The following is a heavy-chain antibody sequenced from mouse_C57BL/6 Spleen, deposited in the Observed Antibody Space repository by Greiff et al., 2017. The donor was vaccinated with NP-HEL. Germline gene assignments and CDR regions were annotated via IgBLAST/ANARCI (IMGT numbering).Heavy chain of an antibody. CDR3: ARDYYGSSGYFDV. J-gene: IGHJ1*03. Sequence: EVQGVESGGDLVKPGGSLKLSCAASGFTFSSYGMSWVRQTPDKRLEWVATISSGGSYTYYPDSVKGRFTISRDNAKNTLYLQMSSLKSEDTAMYYCARDYYGSSGYFDVWGTGTTVTVSS. CDR2: ISSGGSYT. V-gene: IGHV5-6*01. D-gene: IGHD1-1*01. CDR1: GFTFSSYG.